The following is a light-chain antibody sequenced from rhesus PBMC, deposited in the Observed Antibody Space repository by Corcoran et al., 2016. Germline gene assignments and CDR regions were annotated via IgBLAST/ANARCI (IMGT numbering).Light chain of an antibody. CDR2: LVS. J-gene: IGKJ2*01. CDR3: MQALRSPSS. V-gene: IGKV2-82*02. Sequence: DIVMTQTPLSLPVTLGEPASISCRSSQSLVYSDGKTYLYWYLQKPGQSPQLLMYLVSKRASGVPDKFSGSGSGTDFTLKISRVEAEDVGVYYCMQALRSPSSFGQGTKVEIK. CDR1: QSLVYSDGKTY.